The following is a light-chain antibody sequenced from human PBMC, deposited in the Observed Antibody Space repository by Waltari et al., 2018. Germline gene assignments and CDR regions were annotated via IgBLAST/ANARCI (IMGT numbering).Light chain of an antibody. CDR3: QQYNNWPPEYT. CDR2: GAS. Sequence: EIVMTQSPATLSVSPEERATISCRASHSVSSNLPWYQQKPGQAPRLLIYGASTRATGIPARFSGSGSGTEFTLTISSLQSEDFAVYYCQQYNNWPPEYTFGQGTKLEIK. J-gene: IGKJ2*01. CDR1: HSVSSN. V-gene: IGKV3-15*01.